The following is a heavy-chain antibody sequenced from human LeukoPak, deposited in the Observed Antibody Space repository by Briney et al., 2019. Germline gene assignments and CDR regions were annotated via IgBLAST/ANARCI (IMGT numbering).Heavy chain of an antibody. CDR3: ARDRTIFGVVIGFDY. Sequence: SETLSLTCAVYGGSFSGYYWSWIRQPPGKGLEWIGEINHSGSTNYNPSLRSRVTISVGTSKNQFSLKLSSVTAADTAVYYCARDRTIFGVVIGFDYWGQGTLATVSS. V-gene: IGHV4-34*01. J-gene: IGHJ4*02. CDR1: GGSFSGYY. CDR2: INHSGST. D-gene: IGHD3-3*01.